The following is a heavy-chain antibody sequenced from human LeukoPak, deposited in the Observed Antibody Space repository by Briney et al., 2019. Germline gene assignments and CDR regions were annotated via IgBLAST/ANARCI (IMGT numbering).Heavy chain of an antibody. J-gene: IGHJ3*02. CDR2: IYAGGDT. CDR3: ARYTFRAVDI. V-gene: IGHV3-53*01. CDR1: GLTVSSNY. D-gene: IGHD3-16*01. Sequence: GGSLRLSCAASGLTVSSNYMTWVRQAPGKGLEWVSNIYAGGDTHYADSVRGRLTISRDNSNNTLYLQMNSLRAEDTAVYYCARYTFRAVDIWGQGTMVTVSS.